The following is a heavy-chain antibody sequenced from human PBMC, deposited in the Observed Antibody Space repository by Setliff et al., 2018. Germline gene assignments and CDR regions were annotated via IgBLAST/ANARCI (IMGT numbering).Heavy chain of an antibody. CDR2: IYTSWST. Sequence: SETLSLTCTVSGGSVGSDFSYWTWIRQPAGKGLEWIGQIYTSWSTNYNPSLKSRVTISLDGSKNQFSLRLTSVTAADTAIYYCARVTGFFYVDAWGKGTTVTVSS. J-gene: IGHJ6*03. D-gene: IGHD3-3*01. CDR3: ARVTGFFYVDA. V-gene: IGHV4-61*09. CDR1: GGSVGSDFSY.